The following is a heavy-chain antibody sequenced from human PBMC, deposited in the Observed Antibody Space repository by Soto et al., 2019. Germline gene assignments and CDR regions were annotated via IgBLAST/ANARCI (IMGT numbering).Heavy chain of an antibody. CDR1: GFSLSNARMG. CDR3: ARAGRDGYNYDY. CDR2: IFSNDEK. J-gene: IGHJ4*02. D-gene: IGHD5-12*01. Sequence: QVTLKESGPVLVKPTETRTLTCTVSGFSLSNARMGVSWIRQPPGKALEWLAHIFSNDEKSYSTSLKSRLTISKDTSKSQVVLTMTNVDPVDTATYYCARAGRDGYNYDYWGQGTLVTVSS. V-gene: IGHV2-26*01.